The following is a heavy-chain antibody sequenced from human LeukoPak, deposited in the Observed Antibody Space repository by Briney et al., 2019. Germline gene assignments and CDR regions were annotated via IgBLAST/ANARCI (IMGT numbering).Heavy chain of an antibody. CDR1: GFTFSSYW. CDR3: ATGAGCGN. Sequence: GGSLRLSCAASGFTFSSYWMTWVRQAPGKGLEWVSNIKQDGGERNYVDSVKGRFTISRDNAKNSLYLQMNTLRDEDTAVYYCATGAGCGNWGQGTLVTVSS. CDR2: IKQDGGER. J-gene: IGHJ4*02. V-gene: IGHV3-7*03. D-gene: IGHD6-19*01.